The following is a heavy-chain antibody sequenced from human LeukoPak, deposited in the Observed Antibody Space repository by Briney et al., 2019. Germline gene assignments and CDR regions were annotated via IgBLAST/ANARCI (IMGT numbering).Heavy chain of an antibody. J-gene: IGHJ4*02. CDR3: ARGTQLWLLNSYYFDY. CDR1: GGSFSGYY. V-gene: IGHV4-34*01. CDR2: INHSGST. Sequence: SETLSLTCAVYGGSFSGYYWSWIRQPPGKGLEWIGEINHSGSTNYNPSLKSRVTISVDTSKNQFSLKLSSVTAADTAVYYCARGTQLWLLNSYYFDYWGQGTLVTVSS. D-gene: IGHD5-18*01.